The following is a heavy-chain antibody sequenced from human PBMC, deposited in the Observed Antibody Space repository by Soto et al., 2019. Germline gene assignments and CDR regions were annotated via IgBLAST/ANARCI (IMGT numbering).Heavy chain of an antibody. D-gene: IGHD6-6*01. CDR1: GFTFSSHA. J-gene: IGHJ6*02. CDR2: LSDSGSSI. V-gene: IGHV3-23*01. Sequence: GGSLRLSCTASGFTFSSHAMTWVRQAPGKGLEWVSGLSDSGSSIYYADSVKGRLTISRDNSKNTLYLQINTLRAEDTAVYYCAKDPYSSSTAYYYYGMDVWGQGTTVTVSS. CDR3: AKDPYSSSTAYYYYGMDV.